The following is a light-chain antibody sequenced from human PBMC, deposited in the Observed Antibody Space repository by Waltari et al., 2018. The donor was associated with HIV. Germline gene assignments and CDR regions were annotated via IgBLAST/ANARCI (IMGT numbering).Light chain of an antibody. V-gene: IGKV3-15*01. CDR3: QQYNDWPPLT. CDR2: SAS. CDR1: QSVSTN. Sequence: EIVMTQSPATLSVSPGERATLSCRASQSVSTNLAWYQQKPGQAPGLLIYSASTRATGTSSRFSGSGSGTVFTLTISSLQSEDFAVYYCQQYNDWPPLTFGGGTKVEMK. J-gene: IGKJ4*01.